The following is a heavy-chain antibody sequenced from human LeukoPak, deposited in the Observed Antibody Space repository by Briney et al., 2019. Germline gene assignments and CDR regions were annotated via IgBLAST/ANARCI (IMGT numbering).Heavy chain of an antibody. CDR3: ARGLGTGGNWDAFDV. CDR2: IYHSGST. D-gene: IGHD2-21*01. CDR1: GGSISSGGYS. J-gene: IGHJ3*01. Sequence: SETLSLTCAVSGGSISSGGYSWSWIRQPPGKGLEWIGYIYHSGSTYYNPSLKSRVTISVDRSKNQFSLKLSSVTAADTAVYYFARGLGTGGNWDAFDVWGQGTMVTVSS. V-gene: IGHV4-30-2*01.